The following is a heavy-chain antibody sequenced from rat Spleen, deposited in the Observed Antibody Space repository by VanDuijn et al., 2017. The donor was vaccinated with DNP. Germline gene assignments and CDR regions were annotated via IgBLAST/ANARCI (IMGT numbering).Heavy chain of an antibody. CDR2: ITGSAGST. V-gene: IGHV5-31*01. CDR1: GFTFSYYW. CDR3: TTHGASYGLNWFAY. Sequence: EVQLVESGGGLVQPGRSMKLSCAASGFTFSYYWMAWVRQVPGKGLEWIASITGSAGSTYYSDSVKGRFTISRDNARNILYLQMDSLRSEDTATYYCTTHGASYGLNWFAYWGQGTLVTVSS. J-gene: IGHJ3*01. D-gene: IGHD1-11*01.